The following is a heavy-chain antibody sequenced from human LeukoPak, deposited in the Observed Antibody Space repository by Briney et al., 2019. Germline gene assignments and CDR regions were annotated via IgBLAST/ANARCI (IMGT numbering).Heavy chain of an antibody. CDR2: MSPNSGNT. CDR1: GYTFTSYD. J-gene: IGHJ4*02. CDR3: ARGPGSSGYYSLDY. V-gene: IGHV1-8*01. Sequence: ASVKVSCKASGYTFTSYDINWVRQATGQGLEWMGWMSPNSGNTGYAQKFQGRVTMTRNTSISTAYMELSSLRSEDTAVYYCARGPGSSGYYSLDYWGQGTLVTVSS. D-gene: IGHD3-22*01.